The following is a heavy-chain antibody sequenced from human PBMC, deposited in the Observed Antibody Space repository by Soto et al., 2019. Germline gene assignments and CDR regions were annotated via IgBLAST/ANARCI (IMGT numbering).Heavy chain of an antibody. J-gene: IGHJ6*02. D-gene: IGHD1-1*01. V-gene: IGHV4-30-4*01. CDR1: GGSISSGDYY. CDR2: IYYSGST. CDR3: ASMSYKSGVYYYYYYGMDV. Sequence: PSETLSLTCTVSGGSISSGDYYWSWIRQPPGKGLEWIGYIYYSGSTYYNPSLKSRVTISVDTSKNQFSLELSSVTAADTAVYYCASMSYKSGVYYYYYYGMDVWGQGTTATVSS.